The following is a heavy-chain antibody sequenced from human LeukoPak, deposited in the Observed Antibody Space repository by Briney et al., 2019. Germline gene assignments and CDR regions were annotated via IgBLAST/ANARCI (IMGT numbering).Heavy chain of an antibody. V-gene: IGHV4-59*10. Sequence: SETLSLTCAVYGGSFSGYYWSWIRQPAGKGLEWIGRIYTSGSTNYNPSLKSRVTMSVDTSKNQFSLKLSSVTAADTAVYYCARGLTQSGRFLEWLTLKAFDIWGQGTMVTVSS. CDR3: ARGLTQSGRFLEWLTLKAFDI. D-gene: IGHD3-3*01. CDR1: GGSFSGYY. J-gene: IGHJ3*02. CDR2: IYTSGST.